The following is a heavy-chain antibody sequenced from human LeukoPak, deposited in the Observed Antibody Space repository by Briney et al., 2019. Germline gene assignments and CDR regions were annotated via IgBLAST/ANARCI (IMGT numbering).Heavy chain of an antibody. J-gene: IGHJ4*02. Sequence: SETLSLTCTVSGYSISSGYYWGWIRQPPGKGLEWIGSIYHSGSTYYNPSLKSRVTISVDKSKNQFSLKLSSVTAADTAVYYCARAIAVAGIFDYWGQGTLVTVSS. V-gene: IGHV4-38-2*02. CDR1: GYSISSGYY. CDR3: ARAIAVAGIFDY. D-gene: IGHD6-19*01. CDR2: IYHSGST.